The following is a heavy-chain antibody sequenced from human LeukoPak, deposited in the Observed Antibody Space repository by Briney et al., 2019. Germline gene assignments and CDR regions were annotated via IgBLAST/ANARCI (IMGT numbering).Heavy chain of an antibody. CDR1: GFTVSSNE. CDR2: ISGGST. D-gene: IGHD5-18*01. CDR3: KKDDVDTAMVEIDY. J-gene: IGHJ4*02. V-gene: IGHV3-38-3*01. Sequence: PGGSLRLSCAASGFTVSSNEMSWVRQAPGKGLEWVSSISGGSTYYADSRKGRFTISRDNSENTLYLQMNSLRAEDTAVYYCKKDDVDTAMVEIDYWGQGTLVTVSS.